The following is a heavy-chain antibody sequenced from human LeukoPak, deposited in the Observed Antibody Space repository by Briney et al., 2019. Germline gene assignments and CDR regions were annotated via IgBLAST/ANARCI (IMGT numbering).Heavy chain of an antibody. D-gene: IGHD3-10*01. J-gene: IGHJ4*02. CDR2: INSDGSTT. V-gene: IGHV3-74*01. CDR1: GFTFSSYW. Sequence: GGSLRLSCIASGFTFSSYWMHWVRQAPGKGLVWVSRINSDGSTTNYADSVKGRFTISRDNAKNTLYLQMNSLRAEDTAVYYCARGGFRAYYCDSWGQGTLVTVSS. CDR3: ARGGFRAYYCDS.